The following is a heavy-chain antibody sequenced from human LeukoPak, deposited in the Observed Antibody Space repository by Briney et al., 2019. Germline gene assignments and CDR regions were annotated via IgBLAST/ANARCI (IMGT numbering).Heavy chain of an antibody. Sequence: PGGSLRLSCAASGFTFSSYAMSWVRQAPGKGLEWVGRIKSKTDGGTTDYAAPVKGRFTISRDDSKNTLYLQMNSLKTEDTAVYYCTTASVVIVVVPAAAPDHDAFDIWGQGTMVTVSS. CDR2: IKSKTDGGTT. J-gene: IGHJ3*02. D-gene: IGHD2-2*01. CDR1: GFTFSSYA. CDR3: TTASVVIVVVPAAAPDHDAFDI. V-gene: IGHV3-15*01.